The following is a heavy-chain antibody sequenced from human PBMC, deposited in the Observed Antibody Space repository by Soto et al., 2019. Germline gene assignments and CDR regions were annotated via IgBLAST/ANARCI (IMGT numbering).Heavy chain of an antibody. J-gene: IGHJ6*02. V-gene: IGHV1-8*01. CDR2: MNPNSGNI. D-gene: IGHD2-2*01. CDR3: ARGIVPAPTYYYYGMDV. CDR1: GYTFTSYD. Sequence: QVQLVQSGAEVKKPGASVKVSCKASGYTFTSYDINWVRQATGQGLEWMGWMNPNSGNIGYAQKFQGRVTMTRNTSISTAYMELSSLRSEDTAVYYCARGIVPAPTYYYYGMDVWGQGTTVTVSS.